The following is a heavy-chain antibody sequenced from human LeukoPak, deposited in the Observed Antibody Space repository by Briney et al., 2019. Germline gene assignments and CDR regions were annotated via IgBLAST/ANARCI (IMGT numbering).Heavy chain of an antibody. Sequence: PGGSLRLSCAASGFTFSRLAMTWVRQAPGKGLEWVSAISGSGGSTYYADSVKGRFTISRDNSKNTLYLQMNSLRAEDTAVYYCANEVTTYGYYFDYWGQGTLVTVSS. CDR1: GFTFSRLA. CDR3: ANEVTTYGYYFDY. J-gene: IGHJ4*02. V-gene: IGHV3-23*01. D-gene: IGHD4-17*01. CDR2: ISGSGGST.